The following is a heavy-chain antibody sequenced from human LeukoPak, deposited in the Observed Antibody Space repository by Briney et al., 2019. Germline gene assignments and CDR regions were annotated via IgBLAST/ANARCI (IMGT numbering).Heavy chain of an antibody. CDR3: ARSERRLDISHYYYPMDV. Sequence: ASVKVSCKASGYTFTAYYIHWVRRAPGQGLEWMGWINPNSGGTESAQKFQGRVTMTRDTSTTTAYMDLTRLKSEDTAVYYCARSERRLDISHYYYPMDVWGQGTTVTVSS. V-gene: IGHV1-2*02. CDR2: INPNSGGT. D-gene: IGHD1-1*01. J-gene: IGHJ6*02. CDR1: GYTFTAYY.